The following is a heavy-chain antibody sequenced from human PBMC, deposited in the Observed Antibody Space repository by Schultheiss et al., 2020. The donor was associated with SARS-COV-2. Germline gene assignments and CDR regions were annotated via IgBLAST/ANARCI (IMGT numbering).Heavy chain of an antibody. J-gene: IGHJ6*03. V-gene: IGHV4-31*03. CDR2: IYYSGST. D-gene: IGHD3-10*01. Sequence: SETLSLTCTVSGGSISSGAYYWSWIRQHPGKGLEWIGYIYYSGSTYYNPSLKSRVTISVDTSKNQFSLKLSSVTAADTAVYYCARGGSGSYSSYYYYYYMDVWGKGTTVTVSS. CDR3: ARGGSGSYSSYYYYYYMDV. CDR1: GGSISSGAYY.